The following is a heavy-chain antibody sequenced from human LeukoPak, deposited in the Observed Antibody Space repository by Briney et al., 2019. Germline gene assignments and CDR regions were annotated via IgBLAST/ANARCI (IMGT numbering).Heavy chain of an antibody. D-gene: IGHD5-24*01. CDR1: GRSSTSGSYY. CDR2: INHSEST. V-gene: IGHV4-39*01. Sequence: SETLSLTCTVSGRSSTSGSYYWSWIRQPPGKGLEWIGEINHSESTNYNPSLKSRITISVDTSKNQFSLKLSSVTAADTAVYYCARHRSKWLQSSFDYWGQGTLVTVSS. CDR3: ARHRSKWLQSSFDY. J-gene: IGHJ4*02.